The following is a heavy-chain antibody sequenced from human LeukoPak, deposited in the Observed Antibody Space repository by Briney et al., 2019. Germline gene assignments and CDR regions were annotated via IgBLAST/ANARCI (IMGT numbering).Heavy chain of an antibody. CDR2: IYYSGST. V-gene: IGHV4-39*01. CDR1: GGSVSSGIYY. D-gene: IGHD3-10*01. J-gene: IGHJ5*02. CDR3: ARVYGSGSNWFDP. Sequence: SETLSLTCTVSGGSVSSGIYYWSWIRQPPGKGLEWIGSIYYSGSTYYNPSLKSRVTISVDTSKNQFSLKLSSVTAADTAVYYCARVYGSGSNWFDPWGRGTLVTVPS.